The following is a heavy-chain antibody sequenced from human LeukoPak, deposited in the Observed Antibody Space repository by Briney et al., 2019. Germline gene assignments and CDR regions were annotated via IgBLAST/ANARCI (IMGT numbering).Heavy chain of an antibody. V-gene: IGHV3-23*01. CDR2: IIGSGSST. Sequence: GGSLRLSCAAPGFTFSSYAMSWVRQAPGKGLEWVSAIIGSGSSTYYADSVKGRFTISRDNSKNTLYLQMNSLRAEDTAVYYCAKDQLQIGYYDSSGYYEREFDYWGQGTLVTVSS. CDR3: AKDQLQIGYYDSSGYYEREFDY. D-gene: IGHD3-22*01. CDR1: GFTFSSYA. J-gene: IGHJ4*02.